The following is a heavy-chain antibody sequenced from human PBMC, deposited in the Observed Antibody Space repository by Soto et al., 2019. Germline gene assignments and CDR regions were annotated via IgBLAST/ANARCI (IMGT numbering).Heavy chain of an antibody. Sequence: GASVKVSCKASGYTFTGYYMHWVRQAPGQGLEWMGWINPNSGGTNYAQKFQGWVTMTRDTSISTAYMELSRLRSDDTAVYYCARATPVLNYGMDVWGQGTTVTVSS. D-gene: IGHD4-17*01. CDR2: INPNSGGT. J-gene: IGHJ6*02. CDR3: ARATPVLNYGMDV. V-gene: IGHV1-2*04. CDR1: GYTFTGYY.